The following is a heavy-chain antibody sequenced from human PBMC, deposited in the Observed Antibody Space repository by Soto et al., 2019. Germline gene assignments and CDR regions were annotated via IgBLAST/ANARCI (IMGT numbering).Heavy chain of an antibody. CDR2: IWYDGSNK. V-gene: IGHV3-33*01. J-gene: IGHJ1*01. CDR3: ASSIN. CDR1: GFPFSSYG. Sequence: PGVSLRLSCAASGFPFSSYGMHWVRQAPGKGLDWVAVIWYDGSNKDYADSVKGRFTISRDNSKNTLFLQMNNLRVDDTAVYYCASSINWGQGTLVTVSS.